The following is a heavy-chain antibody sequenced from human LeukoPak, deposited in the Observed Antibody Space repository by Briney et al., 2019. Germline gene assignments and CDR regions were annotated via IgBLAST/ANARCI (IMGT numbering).Heavy chain of an antibody. J-gene: IGHJ4*02. CDR1: GYTFTNFY. CDR2: IIPIFDTA. V-gene: IGHV1-69*13. CDR3: ARDYPNYYDSSGYSPFDY. D-gene: IGHD3-22*01. Sequence: ASVKVSCKTSGYTFTNFYMHWVRQAPGQGLEWMGGIIPIFDTANYAQKFQGRVTITADESTSTAYMELSSLRSEDTAVYYCARDYPNYYDSSGYSPFDYWGQGTLVTVSS.